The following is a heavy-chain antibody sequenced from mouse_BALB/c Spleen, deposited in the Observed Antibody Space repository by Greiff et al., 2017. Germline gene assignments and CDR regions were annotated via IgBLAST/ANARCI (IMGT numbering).Heavy chain of an antibody. V-gene: IGHV5-6-5*01. CDR3: ARGEYTTVVERTWFAY. J-gene: IGHJ3*01. CDR2: ISSGGST. Sequence: EVQLVESGGGLVKPGGSLKLSCAASGFTFSSYAMSWVLQTPEKRLEWVASISSGGSTYYPDSVKGRFTISRDNARNILYLQMSSLRSEDTAMYYYARGEYTTVVERTWFAYWGQGTLVTVSA. D-gene: IGHD1-1*01. CDR1: GFTFSSYA.